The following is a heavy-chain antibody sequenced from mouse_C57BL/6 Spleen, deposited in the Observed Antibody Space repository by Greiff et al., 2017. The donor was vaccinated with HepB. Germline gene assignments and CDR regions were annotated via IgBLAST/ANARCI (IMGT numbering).Heavy chain of an antibody. Sequence: EVQLQQSGPELVKPGASVKISCKASGYTFTDYYMNWVKQSHGKSLEWIGDINPNNGGTSYNQKFKGKATLTVDKSSSTAYMELRSLTSEDSAVYYCARLDYGSSSFDYWGQGTTLTVSS. CDR1: GYTFTDYY. CDR3: ARLDYGSSSFDY. J-gene: IGHJ2*01. D-gene: IGHD1-1*01. CDR2: INPNNGGT. V-gene: IGHV1-26*01.